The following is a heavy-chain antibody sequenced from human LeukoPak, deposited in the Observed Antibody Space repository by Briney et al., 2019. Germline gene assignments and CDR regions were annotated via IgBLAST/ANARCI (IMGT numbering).Heavy chain of an antibody. CDR1: GFTFSGSV. V-gene: IGHV3-73*01. CDR2: IGNKVSNYAT. J-gene: IGHJ4*02. D-gene: IGHD3-3*01. CDR3: AGNYDSWTGLNY. Sequence: GGSLRLSCAASGFTFSGSVMHWVRQASGKGLEWVGHIGNKVSNYATEYAASLRGRFTISRDDSKDTAYLQVNSLKTEDTAVYYCAGNYDSWTGLNYWGQGTLVTVSS.